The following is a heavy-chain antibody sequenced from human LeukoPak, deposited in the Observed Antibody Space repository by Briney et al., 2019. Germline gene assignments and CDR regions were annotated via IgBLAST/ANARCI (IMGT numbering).Heavy chain of an antibody. CDR1: GVSISSYY. CDR2: IYYSGST. CDR3: ARHDGSSWYYAFDV. J-gene: IGHJ3*01. D-gene: IGHD6-13*01. Sequence: PSETLSLTCTVSGVSISSYYWSWIRQPPGKGLEWIGYIYYSGSTNYSPSLKSRVTISLDTSKNQFSLKLSSVTAAGTAVYYCARHDGSSWYYAFDVWGQGTMVTVSS. V-gene: IGHV4-59*08.